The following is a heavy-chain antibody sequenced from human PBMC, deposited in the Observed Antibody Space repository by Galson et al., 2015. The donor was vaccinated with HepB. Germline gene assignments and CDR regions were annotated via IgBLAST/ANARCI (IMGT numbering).Heavy chain of an antibody. J-gene: IGHJ6*02. V-gene: IGHV3-48*04. D-gene: IGHD2-21*02. CDR3: AREPHIVVVTADGSPRYYYYGMDV. CDR1: GFTFSSYS. CDR2: ISSSSSTI. Sequence: SLRLSCAASGFTFSSYSMNWVRQAPGKGLEWVSYISSSSSTIYYADSVKGRFTISRDNAKNSLYLQMNSLRAEDTAVYYCAREPHIVVVTADGSPRYYYYGMDVWGQGTTVTVSS.